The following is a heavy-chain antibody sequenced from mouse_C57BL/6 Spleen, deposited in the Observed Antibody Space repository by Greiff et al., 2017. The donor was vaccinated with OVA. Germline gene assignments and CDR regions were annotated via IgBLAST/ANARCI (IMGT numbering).Heavy chain of an antibody. J-gene: IGHJ1*03. CDR1: GFSFNTYA. CDR3: VRHGNDGYYYWYFDV. Sequence: DVMLVESGGGLVQPKGSLKLSCAASGFSFNTYAMNWVRQAPGKGLEWVARIRSKSNNYATYYADSVKDRFTISRDDSESMLYLQMNNLKTEDTAMYYCVRHGNDGYYYWYFDVWGTGTTVTVSS. D-gene: IGHD2-3*01. CDR2: IRSKSNNYAT. V-gene: IGHV10-1*01.